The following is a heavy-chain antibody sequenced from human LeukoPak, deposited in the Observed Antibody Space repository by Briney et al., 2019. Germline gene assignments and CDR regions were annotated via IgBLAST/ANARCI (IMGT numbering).Heavy chain of an antibody. D-gene: IGHD2-15*01. CDR2: IYYSGST. Sequence: PSQTLSLTCTVSGGSISSGDYYWSWIRQPPGKGLEWIGYIYYSGSTYYNPSLKSRVTISVDTSKNQFSLKLSSVTAADTAVYYCARQYCSGGSCQIYYYYMDVWGKGTTVTVS. CDR3: ARQYCSGGSCQIYYYYMDV. CDR1: GGSISSGDYY. J-gene: IGHJ6*03. V-gene: IGHV4-30-4*08.